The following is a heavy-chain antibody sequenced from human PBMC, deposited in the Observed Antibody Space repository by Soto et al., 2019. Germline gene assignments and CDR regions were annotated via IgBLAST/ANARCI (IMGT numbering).Heavy chain of an antibody. CDR3: ARDASAYDGGWYPRGFDP. D-gene: IGHD6-19*01. CDR2: IWYDGSNK. J-gene: IGHJ5*02. CDR1: GCTFSTYG. Sequence: WGSLRLSCAASGCTFSTYGMHWVRQSPGKGLEWVAIIWYDGSNKYYADSVKGRFTISRDDSKNTLYLQMNSLRVEDTAVYFCARDASAYDGGWYPRGFDPWGQRTLVTVSS. V-gene: IGHV3-33*01.